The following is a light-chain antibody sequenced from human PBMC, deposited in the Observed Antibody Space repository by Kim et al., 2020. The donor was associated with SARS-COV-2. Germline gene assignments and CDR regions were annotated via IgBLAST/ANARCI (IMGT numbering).Light chain of an antibody. Sequence: EIVLTQSPGTLSLSPGERATLSCRASQSVSSSYLAWYQQRPGQAPRLLIYGASSRAPGIPDRFSGSGSGTDFTLTISRLEPEDFAVYYCQQYGGSKTFGQGTKLEI. CDR2: GAS. J-gene: IGKJ2*01. V-gene: IGKV3-20*01. CDR1: QSVSSSY. CDR3: QQYGGSKT.